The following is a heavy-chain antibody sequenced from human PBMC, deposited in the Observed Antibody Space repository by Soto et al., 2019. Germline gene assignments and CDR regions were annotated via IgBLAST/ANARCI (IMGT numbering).Heavy chain of an antibody. Sequence: GGSLRLSCAASGFTFSSYAMSWVRQAPGKGLEWVSAISGSGGSTYYADSVKGRFTISRDNSKNTLYLQMNSLRAEDTAVYYCAKDLGYCSSTSCQLFDYWGQGTLVTVSS. D-gene: IGHD2-2*01. CDR3: AKDLGYCSSTSCQLFDY. J-gene: IGHJ4*02. V-gene: IGHV3-23*01. CDR1: GFTFSSYA. CDR2: ISGSGGST.